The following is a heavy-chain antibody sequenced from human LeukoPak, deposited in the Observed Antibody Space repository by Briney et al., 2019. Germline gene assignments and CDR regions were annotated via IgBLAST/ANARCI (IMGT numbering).Heavy chain of an antibody. D-gene: IGHD6-13*01. CDR2: INPSGGST. J-gene: IGHJ4*02. Sequence: ASVKVSCKASGYTFTSYSMHWVRQAPGQGLEWMGIINPSGGSTSFAQKFQGRVTMTRDMSTSTVYMELSSLRSEDTAVYYCARGRKSWIFDYWGQGTLVTVSS. CDR3: ARGRKSWIFDY. V-gene: IGHV1-46*01. CDR1: GYTFTSYS.